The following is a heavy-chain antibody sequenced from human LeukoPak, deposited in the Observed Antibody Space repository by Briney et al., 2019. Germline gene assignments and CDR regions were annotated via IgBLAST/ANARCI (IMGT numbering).Heavy chain of an antibody. CDR2: MNPNSGNT. V-gene: IGHV1-8*01. J-gene: IGHJ1*01. D-gene: IGHD3-22*01. CDR3: ARVLDYYDSSGYPEYFQH. CDR1: GYTFTSYD. Sequence: ASVKVSCKASGYTFTSYDINWVRQATGQGLEWMGWMNPNSGNTGYAQKFQGRVTMTRNTSTSTAYMELSSLRSEDTAVYYCARVLDYYDSSGYPEYFQHWGQGTLVTVSS.